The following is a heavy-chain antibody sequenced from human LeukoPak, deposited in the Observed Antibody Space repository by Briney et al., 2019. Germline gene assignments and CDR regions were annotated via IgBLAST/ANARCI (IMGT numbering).Heavy chain of an antibody. Sequence: GGSLRLSCAASGFTFSSYWMSWVRRAPGKGLEWVANMKQDGREKYYVDSVKGRFTISRDNAKNSLYLQMNNLRAEDTAVYYCARGGGSNWYGLPFDYWGQGTLVTVSS. J-gene: IGHJ4*02. D-gene: IGHD6-13*01. CDR1: GFTFSSYW. V-gene: IGHV3-7*01. CDR2: MKQDGREK. CDR3: ARGGGSNWYGLPFDY.